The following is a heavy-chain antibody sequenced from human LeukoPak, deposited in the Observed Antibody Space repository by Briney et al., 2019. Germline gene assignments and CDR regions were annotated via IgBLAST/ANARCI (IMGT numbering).Heavy chain of an antibody. Sequence: ASVKVSCKASGGTFSSYAISWVRQAPGQGLEWMGRIIPILGIANYAQKFQGRVTITADRSTSTAYMELSSLRSEDTAMYYCARGPPSGYFDLWGRGTLVTVSS. J-gene: IGHJ2*01. CDR3: ARGPPSGYFDL. V-gene: IGHV1-69*04. CDR2: IIPILGIA. CDR1: GGTFSSYA.